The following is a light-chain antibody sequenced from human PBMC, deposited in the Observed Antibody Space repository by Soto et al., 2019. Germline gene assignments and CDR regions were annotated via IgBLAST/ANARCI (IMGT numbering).Light chain of an antibody. CDR2: KAS. CDR3: QQYNSYSWA. CDR1: ESISSW. Sequence: DIQMTQSPPTLSASAGDRVTITCRASESISSWLAWYQQKPGKAPKLLMYKASSLESGVPSRFSGSGSGTEFTLTISSLQPDDFATYYCQQYNSYSWAFGQGTK. V-gene: IGKV1-5*03. J-gene: IGKJ1*01.